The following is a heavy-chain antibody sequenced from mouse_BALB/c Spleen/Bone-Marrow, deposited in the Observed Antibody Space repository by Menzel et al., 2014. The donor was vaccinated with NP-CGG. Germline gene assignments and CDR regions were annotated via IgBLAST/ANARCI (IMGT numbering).Heavy chain of an antibody. CDR2: IHLGSGGT. Sequence: VQLQQSGAELVRPGPSVKLSCKALGSTFTDYEIHWVKQTPEHGLEWIGAIHLGSGGTAYNQKFKGKATLTVDKSSNTAHMELSSLTSEGSAVYYCTRGWDAMDYWGQGTSVTVSS. V-gene: IGHV1-15*01. J-gene: IGHJ4*01. D-gene: IGHD3-3*01. CDR3: TRGWDAMDY. CDR1: GSTFTDYE.